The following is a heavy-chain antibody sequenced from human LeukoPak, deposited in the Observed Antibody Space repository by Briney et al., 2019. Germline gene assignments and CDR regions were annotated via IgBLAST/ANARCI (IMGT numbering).Heavy chain of an antibody. Sequence: GGSLRLSCAASGFSFSNYWMSWVRQAPGKGLEWVANIKQDGNEKYYVDSVKGRFTISRDNAKNSLYLQMNSLRAEDMAVYYCAELGITMIGGVWGKGTTVTISS. J-gene: IGHJ6*04. CDR3: AELGITMIGGV. D-gene: IGHD3-10*02. CDR2: IKQDGNEK. CDR1: GFSFSNYW. V-gene: IGHV3-7*01.